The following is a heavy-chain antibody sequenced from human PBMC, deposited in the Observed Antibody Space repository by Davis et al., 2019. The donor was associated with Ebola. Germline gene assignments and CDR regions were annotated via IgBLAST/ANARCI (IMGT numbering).Heavy chain of an antibody. J-gene: IGHJ4*02. D-gene: IGHD3-9*01. V-gene: IGHV3-7*01. CDR1: GFTFSSYW. CDR2: IKQDGSEK. Sequence: GGSLRLSCAASGFTFSSYWMSWVRQAPGKGLEWVANIKQDGSEKYYVDSVKGRFTISRDNAKNSLYLQMNSLRAEDTAVYYCARDRDTYYDILTGYQYFDYWGQGTLVTVSS. CDR3: ARDRDTYYDILTGYQYFDY.